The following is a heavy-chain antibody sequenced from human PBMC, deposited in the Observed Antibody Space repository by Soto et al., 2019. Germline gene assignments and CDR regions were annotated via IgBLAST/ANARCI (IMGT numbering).Heavy chain of an antibody. CDR1: GCSISSSSYY. V-gene: IGHV4-39*02. CDR3: ARDHDWFDP. J-gene: IGHJ5*02. CDR2: IYYSGST. Sequence: SETLSLTCTFSGCSISSSSYYWGWIRQPPGKGLEWIGSIYYSGSTYYNPSLKSRVTISVDTSKNQFSLKLSSVTAADTAVYYCARDHDWFDPWGQGTLLTVSS.